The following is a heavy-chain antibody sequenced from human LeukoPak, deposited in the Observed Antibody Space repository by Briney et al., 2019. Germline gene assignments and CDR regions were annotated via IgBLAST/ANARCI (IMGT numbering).Heavy chain of an antibody. V-gene: IGHV1-69*04. Sequence: ASVKVSCKASGGTFSSYAISWVRQAPGQGLEWMGRIIPIFGIANYAQKFQGRVTITADKSTSTAYMELSSLRSEDTAVYYCAGTYYYGSGSYLGDAFDIWGQGTMVTVSS. D-gene: IGHD3-10*01. CDR3: AGTYYYGSGSYLGDAFDI. CDR1: GGTFSSYA. J-gene: IGHJ3*02. CDR2: IIPIFGIA.